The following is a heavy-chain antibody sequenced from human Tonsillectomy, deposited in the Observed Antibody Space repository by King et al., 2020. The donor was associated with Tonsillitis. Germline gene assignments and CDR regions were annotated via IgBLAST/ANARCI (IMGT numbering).Heavy chain of an antibody. CDR3: AKGNSRLAVPHAFDI. CDR2: ISDSGTGT. CDR1: GFTFNSYA. D-gene: IGHD4-23*01. J-gene: IGHJ3*02. Sequence: VQLVQSGGGLVQPGGSLRLSCAASGFTFNSYAMSWVRQAPGKGLEWVSAISDSGTGTYYADSVKGRFTISRDNSKNTLYLQMSSLSAEDTALYYCAKGNSRLAVPHAFDIWGQGTMVTVSS. V-gene: IGHV3-23*04.